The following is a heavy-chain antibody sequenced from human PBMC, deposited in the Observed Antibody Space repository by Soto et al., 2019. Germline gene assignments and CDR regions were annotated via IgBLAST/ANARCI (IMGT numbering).Heavy chain of an antibody. V-gene: IGHV1-2*04. CDR2: INPKSGGT. D-gene: IGHD2-8*01. CDR1: GYSFTDYH. CDR3: ARGHSTDCSNGVCSFFYNHEMDV. J-gene: IGHJ6*02. Sequence: GASVKVSCKASGYSFTDYHIHWVRQAPGQGLERLGRINPKSGGTNTAQKFQGWVTMTRDRSISTVYMELTRLRSDDTAVYFCARGHSTDCSNGVCSFFYNHEMDVWGQGTTVTVSS.